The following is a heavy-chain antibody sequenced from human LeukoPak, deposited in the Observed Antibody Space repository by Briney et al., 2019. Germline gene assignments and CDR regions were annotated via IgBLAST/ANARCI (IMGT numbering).Heavy chain of an antibody. J-gene: IGHJ3*02. CDR1: GASFTSHY. D-gene: IGHD2-15*01. CDR3: ARGVDCSDFAFDI. CDR2: LYYSGST. V-gene: IGHV4-59*11. Sequence: PSETLSLTCSVSGASFTSHYWGWIRQPPGKGPEWIGHLYYSGSTTYNPSLKSRVTISLDTSKSQFSLKLSSVTAADAAVYFCARGVDCSDFAFDIWGQGTMVTVSS.